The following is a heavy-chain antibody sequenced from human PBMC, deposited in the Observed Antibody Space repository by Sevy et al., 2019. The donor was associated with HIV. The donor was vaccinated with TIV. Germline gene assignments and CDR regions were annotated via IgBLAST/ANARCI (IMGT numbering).Heavy chain of an antibody. D-gene: IGHD3-10*01. CDR2: IRRKANGDET. Sequence: GGSLRLSCTAFGFTFSGSAMHWVRQASGKGLEWVARIRRKANGDETAYAASVKGRFTISRDDSENTAYLQMNSLKTEDTAVYYCTCGSGSHYFDNWGQGTLVTVSS. V-gene: IGHV3-73*01. CDR3: TCGSGSHYFDN. J-gene: IGHJ4*02. CDR1: GFTFSGSA.